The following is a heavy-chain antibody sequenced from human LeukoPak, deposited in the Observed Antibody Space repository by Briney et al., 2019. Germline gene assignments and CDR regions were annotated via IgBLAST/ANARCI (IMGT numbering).Heavy chain of an antibody. CDR3: ARRGTWFDP. V-gene: IGHV4-4*09. D-gene: IGHD3-10*01. CDR2: VYASGST. Sequence: SETLSLTCTVSGGSFNSYFWSWIRQPPGKGLEWIGYVYASGSTYYSPSLKSRVTISLDTSKNQVFLKLISVTAADTAVYYCARRGTWFDPWGQGTLVTVSP. CDR1: GGSFNSYF. J-gene: IGHJ5*02.